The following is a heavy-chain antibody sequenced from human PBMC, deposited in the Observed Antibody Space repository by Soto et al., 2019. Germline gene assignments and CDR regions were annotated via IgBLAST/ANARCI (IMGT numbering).Heavy chain of an antibody. CDR1: GISFSGSA. CDR2: IGSKANYYAT. CDR3: TSPWADCSGGGCANYYGMDV. Sequence: GGSLRLSCAASGISFSGSAMHWVRQASGKGLEWVGRIGSKANYYATAYAASVKGRFTISRDDSKNTAYLQMNSLKTEDTAVYYCTSPWADCSGGGCANYYGMDVWGQGTTVTVSS. J-gene: IGHJ6*02. D-gene: IGHD2-15*01. V-gene: IGHV3-73*01.